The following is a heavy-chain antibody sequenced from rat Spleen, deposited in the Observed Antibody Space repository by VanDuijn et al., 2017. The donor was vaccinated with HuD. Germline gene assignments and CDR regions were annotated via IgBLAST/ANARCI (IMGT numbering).Heavy chain of an antibody. V-gene: IGHV5-29*01. CDR3: ARRPPGITFDY. J-gene: IGHJ2*01. CDR1: GFTFSDYY. D-gene: IGHD1-4*01. CDR2: ISYDGSST. Sequence: EVQLVESDGGLVQPGRSLKLSCAASGFTFSDYYMAWVRQAPTKGLEWVATISYDGSSTYYRDSVKGRFTISRDNAKSTLYLQMDSLRSEDTATYYCARRPPGITFDYWGQGVMVTVSS.